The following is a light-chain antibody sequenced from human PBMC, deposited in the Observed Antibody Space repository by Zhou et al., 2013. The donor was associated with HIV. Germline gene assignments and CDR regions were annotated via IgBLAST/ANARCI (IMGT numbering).Light chain of an antibody. J-gene: IGKJ1*01. CDR3: QQYNNYPWT. CDR1: QSISNS. Sequence: DIQMTQSPSTLSASVGDRVTTTCRASQSISNSLAWYQQKPGKAPDVIIYKASTLDNGVPSRFSGSGSGTEFILTINSLQPSDLATYYCQQYNNYPWTFGQGTKVEIK. V-gene: IGKV1-5*03. CDR2: KAS.